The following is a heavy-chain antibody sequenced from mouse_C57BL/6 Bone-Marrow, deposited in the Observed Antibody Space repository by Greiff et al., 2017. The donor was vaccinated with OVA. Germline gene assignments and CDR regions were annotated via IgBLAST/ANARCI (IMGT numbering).Heavy chain of an antibody. V-gene: IGHV1-62-2*01. J-gene: IGHJ1*03. Sequence: VQVVESGAELVKPGASVKLSCKASGYTFTEYTIHWVKQRSGQGLEWIGWFYPGSGSIKYNEKFKDKATLTADKSSSTVYMELSRLTSEDSAVYFCARHEVSYGSSYGWYFDVWGTGTTVTVSS. D-gene: IGHD1-1*01. CDR3: ARHEVSYGSSYGWYFDV. CDR1: GYTFTEYT. CDR2: FYPGSGSI.